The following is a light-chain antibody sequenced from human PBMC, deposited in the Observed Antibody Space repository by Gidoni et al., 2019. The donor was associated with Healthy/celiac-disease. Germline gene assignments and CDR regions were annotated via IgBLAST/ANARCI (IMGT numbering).Light chain of an antibody. CDR2: GAS. J-gene: IGKJ1*01. V-gene: IGKV3-15*01. CDR3: QQYNNWPAWT. CDR1: QSVSSN. Sequence: DIVMTQSPATLSVSPAERATLSCRASQSVSSNLAWYQQKPGQAPRLLIYGASTRATGIPARFSGSGSGTEFTLTISSLQSEDFAVYYCQQYNNWPAWTFXQXTKVEIK.